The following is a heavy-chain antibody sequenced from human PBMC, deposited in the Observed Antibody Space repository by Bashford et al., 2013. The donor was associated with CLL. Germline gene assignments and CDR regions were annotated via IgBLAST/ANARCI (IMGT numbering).Heavy chain of an antibody. Sequence: SETLSLTCTVSGGSISSYYWTWIRQPAGKGLEWIGRIYTSENTNYKPSLKSRVSMSVDTSKNQFSLKLSSVTAADTAVYYCARATGYCTSTSCRRYFQHWGPGTLVTVSS. CDR2: IYTSENT. CDR1: GGSISSYY. CDR3: ARATGYCTSTSCRRYFQH. D-gene: IGHD2-2*01. V-gene: IGHV4-4*07. J-gene: IGHJ1*01.